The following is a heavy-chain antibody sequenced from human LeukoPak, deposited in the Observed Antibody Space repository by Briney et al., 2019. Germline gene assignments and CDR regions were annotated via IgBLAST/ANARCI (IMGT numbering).Heavy chain of an antibody. CDR2: ISWDSATV. V-gene: IGHV3-9*03. CDR3: VKGNSPLLRGFFDS. D-gene: IGHD1-7*01. Sequence: GGSLRLSCAASQFIFSTYAMSWVRQAPGKGLEWVSGISWDSATVGYADSVKGRFTISRDNAKNSLYLQMNSLRPEDMGLYCCVKGNSPLLRGFFDSWGQGTLVTVAS. J-gene: IGHJ4*02. CDR1: QFIFSTYA.